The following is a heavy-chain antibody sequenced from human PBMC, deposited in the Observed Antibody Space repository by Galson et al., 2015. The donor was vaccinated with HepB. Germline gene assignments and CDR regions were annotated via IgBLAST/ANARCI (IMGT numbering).Heavy chain of an antibody. V-gene: IGHV1-18*01. Sequence: SVKVSCKASGYTFSTYGITWVRQAPGQGLEWMGWIIVNNGNTNYAQKLQGRVTMTTDTSTSTAYVELRSLRSDDTAVYYCAHSPGCPTTGTTQWYYYGMDVWGQGTTVTVSS. CDR1: GYTFSTYG. CDR3: AHSPGCPTTGTTQWYYYGMDV. CDR2: IIVNNGNT. J-gene: IGHJ6*02. D-gene: IGHD1-1*01.